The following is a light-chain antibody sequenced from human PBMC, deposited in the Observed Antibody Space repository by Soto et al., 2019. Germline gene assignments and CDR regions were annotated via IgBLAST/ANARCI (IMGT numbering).Light chain of an antibody. Sequence: DIQMTQSPSSLSASVGDRVTLTCRASQSISTYLNWYQQKPGKAPKLLISAAASLQSGVPSRLSRSGSGTDFTLTISSLQPEDFATYYYQQNYTIPYTFGQGTKLEIK. CDR1: QSISTY. V-gene: IGKV1-39*01. CDR3: QQNYTIPYT. J-gene: IGKJ2*01. CDR2: AAA.